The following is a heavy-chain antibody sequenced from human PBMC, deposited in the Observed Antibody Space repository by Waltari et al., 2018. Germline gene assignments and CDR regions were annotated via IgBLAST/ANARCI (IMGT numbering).Heavy chain of an antibody. Sequence: QVQLVQSGAEVKKPGASVKVSCKASGYTFTSYDINWVRQATGQGLEWMGWMNPNSGNTGYAQKFQGRVTMTRNTSISTAYMELSSLRSVDTAVYYCARGRSGNWRRVDAFDIWGQGTMVTVSS. D-gene: IGHD1-1*01. J-gene: IGHJ3*02. CDR2: MNPNSGNT. V-gene: IGHV1-8*01. CDR3: ARGRSGNWRRVDAFDI. CDR1: GYTFTSYD.